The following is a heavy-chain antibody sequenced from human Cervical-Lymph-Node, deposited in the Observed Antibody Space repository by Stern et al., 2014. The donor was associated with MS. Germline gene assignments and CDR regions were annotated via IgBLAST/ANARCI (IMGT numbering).Heavy chain of an antibody. Sequence: MQLVQSGAEVKKPGDSLKISCKASRDSFTHYWIGWVRQMPGKGLEWMGLIFPGDSNPKYSPSSEGQVSSSVDRSTPTAYLQWSSLKAPDTAIYYCARHHGHSPTPFDSWGQGTRVTVSS. CDR3: ARHHGHSPTPFDS. D-gene: IGHD5-24*01. CDR2: IFPGDSNP. CDR1: RDSFTHYW. V-gene: IGHV5-51*01. J-gene: IGHJ4*02.